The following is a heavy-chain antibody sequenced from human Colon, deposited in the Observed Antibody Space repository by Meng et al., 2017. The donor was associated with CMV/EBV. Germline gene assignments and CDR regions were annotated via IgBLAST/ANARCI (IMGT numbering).Heavy chain of an antibody. CDR3: ARDLGIGDNYHYFDY. CDR2: TDSSGYT. D-gene: IGHD2-21*02. V-gene: IGHV3-11*05. CDR1: AFMFEEYW. Sequence: TAFMFEEYWMSWLRHIPGKVLQWISITDSSGYTSYADSVRGRFTISRDIARNSLDLNMTSLTSDDTGTYYCARDLGIGDNYHYFDYRGQGALVTVSS. J-gene: IGHJ4*02.